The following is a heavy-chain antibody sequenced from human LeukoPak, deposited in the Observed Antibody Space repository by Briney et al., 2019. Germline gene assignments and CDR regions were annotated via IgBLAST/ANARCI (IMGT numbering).Heavy chain of an antibody. Sequence: ASVTVSCTASGYSFTNYGISWVRQAPGQGLEWMGWISVYNAKTKYARKFEGRFTVSTDTSTTTAYMELRGLRSDDTATYYCAREFKTDYTNVDGISWRDPWGKGTLVTVSS. CDR1: GYSFTNYG. V-gene: IGHV1-18*01. CDR3: AREFKTDYTNVDGISWRDP. D-gene: IGHD4-11*01. J-gene: IGHJ5*02. CDR2: ISVYNAKT.